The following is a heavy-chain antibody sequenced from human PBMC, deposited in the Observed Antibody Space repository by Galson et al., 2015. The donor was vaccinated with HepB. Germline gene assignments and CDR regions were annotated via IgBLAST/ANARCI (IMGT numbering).Heavy chain of an antibody. CDR1: GGTFSSYA. J-gene: IGHJ3*02. CDR3: ARDRDGAFDI. D-gene: IGHD3-10*01. CDR2: TIPIFGTA. Sequence: SVKVSCKASGGTFSSYAISWVRQAPGQGLEWMGATIPIFGTANYAQKFQGRVTITADESTSTAYMELNRLRSEDTAVYYCARDRDGAFDIWGQGTMVTVSS. V-gene: IGHV1-69*13.